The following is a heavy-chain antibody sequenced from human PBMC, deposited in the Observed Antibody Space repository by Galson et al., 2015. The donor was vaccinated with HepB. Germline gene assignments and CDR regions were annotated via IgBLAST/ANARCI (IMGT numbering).Heavy chain of an antibody. D-gene: IGHD3-22*01. CDR1: GFSFRSYS. CDR3: ARGKYDSGTDYYFDY. Sequence: SLRLSCAASGFSFRSYSMNWVRQAPGKGLEWVSAISSSSIYIYQADSVKGRFTTSRDNAKNSLYLQMNSLRAEDTAVYYCARGKYDSGTDYYFDYWGQGTLVTVSS. V-gene: IGHV3-21*01. CDR2: ISSSSIYI. J-gene: IGHJ4*02.